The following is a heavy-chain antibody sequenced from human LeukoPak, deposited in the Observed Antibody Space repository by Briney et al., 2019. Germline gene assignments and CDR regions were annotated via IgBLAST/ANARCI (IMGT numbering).Heavy chain of an antibody. V-gene: IGHV3-30*02. CDR2: IRYDGSNK. D-gene: IGHD6-13*01. J-gene: IGHJ4*02. CDR1: GFTSSSYG. CDR3: AKDQGGPYSSSWSLFDY. Sequence: PGGSLRLSCAASGFTSSSYGMHWVRQAPGKGLEWVAFIRYDGSNKYYADSVKGRFTISRDNSKNTLYLQMNSLRAEDTAVYYCAKDQGGPYSSSWSLFDYWGQGTLVTVSS.